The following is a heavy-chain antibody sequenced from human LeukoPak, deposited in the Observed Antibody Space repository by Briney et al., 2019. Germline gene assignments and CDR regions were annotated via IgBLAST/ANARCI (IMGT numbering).Heavy chain of an antibody. J-gene: IGHJ5*02. CDR3: ARGAFGRFITMVRGVKNWFDP. CDR1: GGSISSYY. CDR2: IYYSGST. D-gene: IGHD3-10*01. V-gene: IGHV4-59*01. Sequence: SETLSLTCAVYGGSISSYYWSWIRQPPGKGLEWIGYIYYSGSTNYNPSLKSRVTISVDTSKNQFSLKLSSVTAADTAVYYCARGAFGRFITMVRGVKNWFDPWGQGTLVTVSS.